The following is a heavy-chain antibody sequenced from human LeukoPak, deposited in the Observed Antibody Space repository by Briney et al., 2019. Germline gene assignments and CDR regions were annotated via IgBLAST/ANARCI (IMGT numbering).Heavy chain of an antibody. J-gene: IGHJ4*02. D-gene: IGHD3-3*01. CDR2: IYCSGST. CDR1: GGSISSYY. V-gene: IGHV4-59*01. CDR3: ASYGVVTNDYFDY. Sequence: KPSETLSLTCTVSGGSISSYYWSWIRQPPGKGLEWIGYIYCSGSTNYNPSLKSRVTISVDTSKNQFSLKLSSVTAADTAVYYCASYGVVTNDYFDYWGQGTLVTVSS.